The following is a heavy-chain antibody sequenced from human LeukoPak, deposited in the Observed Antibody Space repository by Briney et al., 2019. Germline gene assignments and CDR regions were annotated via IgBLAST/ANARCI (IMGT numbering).Heavy chain of an antibody. CDR3: AKEDYDFWSGHANGMDV. J-gene: IGHJ6*02. CDR1: GFTFSSCC. D-gene: IGHD3-3*01. V-gene: IGHV3-7*03. CDR2: IKQDGSEK. Sequence: GGSLRLSCAASGFTFSSCCMSWVRQAPGKGLEWVANIKQDGSEKYYVDSVKGRFTISRDNAKNSLYLQMNSLRAEDTALYYCAKEDYDFWSGHANGMDVWGQGTTVTVSS.